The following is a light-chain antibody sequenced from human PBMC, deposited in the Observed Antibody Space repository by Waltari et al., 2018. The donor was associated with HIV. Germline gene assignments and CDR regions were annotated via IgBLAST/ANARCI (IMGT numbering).Light chain of an antibody. J-gene: IGLJ3*02. V-gene: IGLV2-23*02. Sequence: QSALTQPASVSGSPGQSITISCTGTSSDLGSYNLVSWYQQHPGRAPKLLIYEVLKLPSGVSIRFAGSKSGSTASLTISGLQADDVADYYCSSYAGRNIWLFGGGTELTV. CDR2: EVL. CDR1: SSDLGSYNL. CDR3: SSYAGRNIWL.